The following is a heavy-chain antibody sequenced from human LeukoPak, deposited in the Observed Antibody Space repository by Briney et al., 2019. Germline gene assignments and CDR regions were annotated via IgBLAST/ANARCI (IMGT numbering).Heavy chain of an antibody. CDR3: ATDRDNSDWQKRFDS. Sequence: GGSLRLSCVASGFAFSSYSMNWVGQAPGKGLKGLAYISSGSSARNYADSVKGRFTISRDNAENSLYLQMNSLRAEDTAVYYCATDRDNSDWQKRFDSWGQGTLVTVSS. D-gene: IGHD2-21*02. CDR2: ISSGSSAR. CDR1: GFAFSSYS. J-gene: IGHJ4*02. V-gene: IGHV3-48*04.